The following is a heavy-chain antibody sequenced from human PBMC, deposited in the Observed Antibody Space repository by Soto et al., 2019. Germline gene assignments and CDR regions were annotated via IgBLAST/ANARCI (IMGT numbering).Heavy chain of an antibody. CDR3: ARGRCSSTSCLAYYYYGMDV. Sequence: QLQLQESGSGLVKPSQTLSLTCAVSGGSISSGGYSWSWIRQPPGKGLEWIGYIYHSGGTYYNPSLKRRVTISVDRSKNQFSLKLSSVTAADTAVYYCARGRCSSTSCLAYYYYGMDVWGQGTTVTVSS. CDR1: GGSISSGGYS. V-gene: IGHV4-30-2*01. D-gene: IGHD2-2*01. J-gene: IGHJ6*02. CDR2: IYHSGGT.